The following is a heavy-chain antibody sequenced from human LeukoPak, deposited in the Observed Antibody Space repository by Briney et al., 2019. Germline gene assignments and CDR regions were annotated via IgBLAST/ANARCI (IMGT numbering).Heavy chain of an antibody. V-gene: IGHV4-30-4*08. J-gene: IGHJ5*02. CDR1: GRSISSGDYY. Sequence: SETLSLTCTVSGRSISSGDYYWSWIRQPPGKGLEWIGYIYYSGSTYYNPSLKSRVTISVDTSKNQFSLKLSSVTAADTAVYYCARAPTYGSGSYAIDPWGQGTLVTVSS. CDR2: IYYSGST. CDR3: ARAPTYGSGSYAIDP. D-gene: IGHD3-10*01.